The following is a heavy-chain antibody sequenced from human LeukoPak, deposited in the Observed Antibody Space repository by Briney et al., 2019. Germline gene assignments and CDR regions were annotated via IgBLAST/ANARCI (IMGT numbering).Heavy chain of an antibody. J-gene: IGHJ3*02. CDR2: ISTYGRGT. CDR1: GFTFSNSW. V-gene: IGHV3-74*01. CDR3: ARDGYSYYAFDI. Sequence: GGSLRLSCAASGFTFSNSWMHWVRQAPGKGLEWVSRISTYGRGTNYADSVQGRFTISRDNAENTLYLQMDSCRAEDTAVYYCARDGYSYYAFDIWGQGTMVTVSS. D-gene: IGHD1-26*01.